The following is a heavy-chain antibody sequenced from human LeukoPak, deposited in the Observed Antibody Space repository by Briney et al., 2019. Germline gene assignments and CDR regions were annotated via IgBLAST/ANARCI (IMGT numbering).Heavy chain of an antibody. V-gene: IGHV3-7*01. CDR1: GFTFNTYW. CDR3: ARDQWWQFIAVAITSYFDC. D-gene: IGHD6-19*01. Sequence: GGSLRLSCAASGFTFNTYWMSWVRQAPGKGLEWVANIKVDGSEKYYVDSVNGRFTISRDNAKNSLYLQMNSLRAEDTAVYYCARDQWWQFIAVAITSYFDCWGQGTLVTVSS. CDR2: IKVDGSEK. J-gene: IGHJ4*02.